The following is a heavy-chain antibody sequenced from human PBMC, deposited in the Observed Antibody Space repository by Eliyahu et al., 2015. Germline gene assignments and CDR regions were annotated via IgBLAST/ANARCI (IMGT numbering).Heavy chain of an antibody. CDR2: IYWDDDK. CDR1: GFXXXXSGEG. V-gene: IGHV2-5*02. J-gene: IGHJ4*02. CDR3: AHRRAGYCTVGSCYAXDY. Sequence: QITLKESGPTLVKPTQTLTLTCNXSGFXXXXSGEGVAWIRQPPGKALEWLAVIYWDDDKRYSPSLESRLTITKDTSKNQVVLTMTNMDPVDTATYFXAHRRAGYCTVGSCYAXDYWGQGTLVTVSS. D-gene: IGHD2-15*01.